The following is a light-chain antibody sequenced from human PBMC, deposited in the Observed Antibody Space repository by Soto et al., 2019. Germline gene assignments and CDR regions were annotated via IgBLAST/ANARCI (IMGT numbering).Light chain of an antibody. J-gene: IGKJ3*01. CDR2: GAS. Sequence: IVWTQSPVTLSLSPGEGATLSCRASQSVSGSYLAWSQQKPGQAPRLLIYGASSRATGIPDRFSGSGSGTDVTLSISRLAPEDFAVYYCQQYATFPFTFGPGTKVDIK. V-gene: IGKV3-20*01. CDR3: QQYATFPFT. CDR1: QSVSGSY.